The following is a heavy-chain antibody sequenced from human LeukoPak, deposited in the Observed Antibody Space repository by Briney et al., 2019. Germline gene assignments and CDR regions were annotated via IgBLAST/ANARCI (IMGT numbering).Heavy chain of an antibody. D-gene: IGHD1-26*01. CDR2: IYYTGAT. J-gene: IGHJ4*02. Sequence: SETLSLTCSVSGDSPTSYYWSWIRQSPGKGLEWIGYIYYTGATEYNPSLKSRVTISIDTSKNRFSLKLISVTAADTAVYFCARHGGSYDFDFWGQGTLVTVSS. CDR1: GDSPTSYY. CDR3: ARHGGSYDFDF. V-gene: IGHV4-59*01.